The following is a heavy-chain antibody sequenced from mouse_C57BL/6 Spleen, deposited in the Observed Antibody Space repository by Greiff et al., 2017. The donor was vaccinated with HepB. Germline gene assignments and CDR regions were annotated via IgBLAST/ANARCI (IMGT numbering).Heavy chain of an antibody. CDR2: IHPNSGST. CDR1: GYTFTSYW. J-gene: IGHJ3*01. D-gene: IGHD1-1*01. V-gene: IGHV1-64*01. Sequence: VQLQQSGAELVKPGASVKLSCKASGYTFTSYWMHWVKQRPGQGLEWIGMIHPNSGSTNYNEKFKSKATLTVDKSSSTAYMQLSSLTSEDSAVYYCARGSYYGSSPFAYWGQGTLVTVSA. CDR3: ARGSYYGSSPFAY.